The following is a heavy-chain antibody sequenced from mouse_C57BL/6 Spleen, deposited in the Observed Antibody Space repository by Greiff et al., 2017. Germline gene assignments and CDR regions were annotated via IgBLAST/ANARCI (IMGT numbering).Heavy chain of an antibody. CDR1: GYTFTSYW. CDR2: IDPSDSYT. V-gene: IGHV1-69*01. J-gene: IGHJ2*01. CDR3: ARKQYGSSYFDY. D-gene: IGHD1-1*01. Sequence: QVQLQQPGAELVMPGASVKLSCKASGYTFTSYWMHWVKQRPGQGLEWIGEIDPSDSYTNYNQKFKGKSTLTVDKSSSTAYMQLSSLTSEDSAVYYCARKQYGSSYFDYWGQGTTLTVSS.